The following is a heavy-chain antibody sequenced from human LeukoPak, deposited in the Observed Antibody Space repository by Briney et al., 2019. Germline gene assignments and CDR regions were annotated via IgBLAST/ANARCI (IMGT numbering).Heavy chain of an antibody. CDR2: ISAYNGNT. Sequence: ASVKVSCKASGYTFTSYVISWVRQAPGQGLEWMGWISAYNGNTNYAQKLQGRVTMTTDTSTSTAYMELRSLRSDDTAVYYCARQGYSGYDRFSYFDYWGQGTLVTVSP. CDR3: ARQGYSGYDRFSYFDY. J-gene: IGHJ4*02. V-gene: IGHV1-18*01. CDR1: GYTFTSYV. D-gene: IGHD5-12*01.